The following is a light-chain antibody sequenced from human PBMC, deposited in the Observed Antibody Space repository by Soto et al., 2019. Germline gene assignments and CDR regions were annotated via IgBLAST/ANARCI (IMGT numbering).Light chain of an antibody. CDR3: QQYNTWPPLT. Sequence: EIVMTQSPATLSVSPGERATLSCRASQSVSSNLAWYQQKPGQAPKVLIYEASTRATGIPARFSGSGSGTEFTHTISSLESEDAAVYYCQQYNTWPPLTFGGGTKVEIK. J-gene: IGKJ4*01. CDR1: QSVSSN. CDR2: EAS. V-gene: IGKV3-15*01.